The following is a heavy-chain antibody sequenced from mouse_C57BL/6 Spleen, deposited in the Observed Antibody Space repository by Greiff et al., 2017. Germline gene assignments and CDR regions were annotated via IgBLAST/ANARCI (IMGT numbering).Heavy chain of an antibody. CDR2: ISRGSSTI. CDR1: GFTFSDYG. J-gene: IGHJ3*01. Sequence: EVKLMESGGGLVKPGGSLKLSCAASGFTFSDYGMHWVRQAPEKGLEWVAYISRGSSTIYYADTVKGRFTISRDNAKNTLFLQMTSLRSEDAAMYCCARPGSSHWFAYWGQGTLVTVSA. D-gene: IGHD1-1*01. CDR3: ARPGSSHWFAY. V-gene: IGHV5-17*01.